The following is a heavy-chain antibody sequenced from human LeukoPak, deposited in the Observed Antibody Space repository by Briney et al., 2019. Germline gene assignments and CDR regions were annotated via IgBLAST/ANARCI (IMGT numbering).Heavy chain of an antibody. CDR3: GTGPYYFDI. V-gene: IGHV1-18*01. J-gene: IGHJ4*02. D-gene: IGHD1-1*01. Sequence: ASVTVSCKASGYNSMSFGISWVKQAPGQGLEWMGWISVHYGNTNYAQKFQDRFTMTTDTSTSTAYMELRSLRSDDTAVYYCGTGPYYFDIWGQGTLVTVSS. CDR2: ISVHYGNT. CDR1: GYNSMSFG.